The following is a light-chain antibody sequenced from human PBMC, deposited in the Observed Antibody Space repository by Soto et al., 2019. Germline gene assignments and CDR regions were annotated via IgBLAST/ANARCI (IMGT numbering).Light chain of an antibody. J-gene: IGKJ1*01. CDR3: QQSYGIPRT. CDR2: AAS. CDR1: QSVSTY. V-gene: IGKV1-39*01. Sequence: DIQMTQSPSSLSASVGDRVTITCRASQSVSTYFNWYQQKPGKAPNLLIYAASNLQSGVPSRFSGTGSGTDFTLTISSLQPEDSATYYCQQSYGIPRTFGQGTKAEIK.